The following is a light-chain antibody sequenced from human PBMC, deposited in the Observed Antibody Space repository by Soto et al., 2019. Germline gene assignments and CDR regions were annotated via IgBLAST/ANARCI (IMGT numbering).Light chain of an antibody. CDR1: QSLNSL. Sequence: DIQMTQSPSTLSASVGDRVTITCRASQSLNSLLPWYQQKPVRAPKLLIYDASTLESGVPSRFSGSGSGTEFALTIISLQTYDFASYYCQQYNSYSSWTFVQGTKVEIK. V-gene: IGKV1-5*01. J-gene: IGKJ1*01. CDR3: QQYNSYSSWT. CDR2: DAS.